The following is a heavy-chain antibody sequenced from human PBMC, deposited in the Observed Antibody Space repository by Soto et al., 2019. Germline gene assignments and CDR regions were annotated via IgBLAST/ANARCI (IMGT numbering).Heavy chain of an antibody. V-gene: IGHV4-39*01. CDR3: ASQYSSSWYDSGHFDY. CDR2: IYYSGST. CDR1: GGSISSSSYY. D-gene: IGHD6-13*01. J-gene: IGHJ4*02. Sequence: QLQLQESGPGLVKPSETLSLTCTVSGGSISSSSYYWGWIRQPPGKGLEGIGRIYYSGSTYYNPSLKIPVPISVDKSKNQFSRKLSSVTAADTAVYYCASQYSSSWYDSGHFDYWVQGTLVTVSS.